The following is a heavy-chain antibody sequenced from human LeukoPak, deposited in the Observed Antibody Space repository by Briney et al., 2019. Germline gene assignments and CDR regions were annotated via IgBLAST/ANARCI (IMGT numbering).Heavy chain of an antibody. Sequence: GASVKVSCKASGYAFSSYGFSWVRQAPRQGLEWMGWISGYDGNTKSVDKLQGRVTLTTDTSTSTAYLELRSLTSDDTAVYYCARDAYGSGKGYFDYWGQGTLVTVSS. CDR1: GYAFSSYG. CDR3: ARDAYGSGKGYFDY. V-gene: IGHV1-18*01. J-gene: IGHJ4*02. D-gene: IGHD3-10*01. CDR2: ISGYDGNT.